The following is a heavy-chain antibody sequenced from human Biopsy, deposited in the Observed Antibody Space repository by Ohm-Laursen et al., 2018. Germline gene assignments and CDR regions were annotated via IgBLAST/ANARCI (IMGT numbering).Heavy chain of an antibody. Sequence: GTLSLTCAVYGKTFSDYYWSWICQPPGKGLEWIGQINHSGRTNYNPSLKSRVTISVDTSKNQFSLKVRSVTAADTAVYYCVRGVDYYDPYHYYALDVWGQGTTVTVSS. J-gene: IGHJ6*02. V-gene: IGHV4-34*01. CDR3: VRGVDYYDPYHYYALDV. D-gene: IGHD3-22*01. CDR1: GKTFSDYY. CDR2: INHSGRT.